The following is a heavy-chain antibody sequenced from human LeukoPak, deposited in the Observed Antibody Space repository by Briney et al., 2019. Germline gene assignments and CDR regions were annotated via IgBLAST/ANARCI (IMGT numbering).Heavy chain of an antibody. D-gene: IGHD4-17*01. J-gene: IGHJ4*02. CDR2: IYYSGST. CDR3: ATAPVGYGDYLVC. CDR1: GGSISSYY. V-gene: IGHV4-59*01. Sequence: SETLSLTCTVSGGSISSYYWSWIRQPPGKGLEWIGYIYYSGSTNYNPSLKSRVTISVDTSKNQFSLKLSSVTAADTAVYYCATAPVGYGDYLVCWGQGTLVTVSS.